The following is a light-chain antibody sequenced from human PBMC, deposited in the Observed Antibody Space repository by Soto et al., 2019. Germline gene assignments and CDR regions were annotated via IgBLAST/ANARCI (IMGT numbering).Light chain of an antibody. Sequence: DIQMTQSPSTLPASVGDRVTITCRASQSISTWLAWYQQKPGKAPNLLIYKASYLASGVPSMFSGGGSGTEFTLTISSLQPDDFATCYCQQYRSYWTFGQGTKVEIK. V-gene: IGKV1-5*03. J-gene: IGKJ1*01. CDR2: KAS. CDR3: QQYRSYWT. CDR1: QSISTW.